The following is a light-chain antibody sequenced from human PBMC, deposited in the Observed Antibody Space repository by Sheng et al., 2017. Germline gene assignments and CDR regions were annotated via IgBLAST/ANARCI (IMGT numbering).Light chain of an antibody. V-gene: IGKV3-11*01. CDR3: QQYYSYPLT. J-gene: IGKJ4*01. Sequence: EIVLTQSPATLSLFPGQRATLSCRASQSVTSFLAWYQHKPGQAPRLLIYAASNRATGIPTRFGGSGSGTDFTLTISSLQPDDYATYYCQQYYSYPLTFAGGAKVEIK. CDR1: QSVTSF. CDR2: AAS.